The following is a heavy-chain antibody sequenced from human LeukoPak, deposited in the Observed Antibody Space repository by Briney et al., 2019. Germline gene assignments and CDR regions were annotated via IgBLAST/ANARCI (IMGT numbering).Heavy chain of an antibody. J-gene: IGHJ4*02. V-gene: IGHV1-46*01. CDR1: GYTFTNNY. CDR3: ARDQDGFDY. Sequence: ASVKVSCKASGYTFTNNYLRWVRQAPGQGPEWMGMIYPRDGSTSYAQNFQGRVTVTRDTSTTTVHMELRGLRSEDTAVYYCARDQDGFDYWGQGTVVTVSS. CDR2: IYPRDGST. D-gene: IGHD5-24*01.